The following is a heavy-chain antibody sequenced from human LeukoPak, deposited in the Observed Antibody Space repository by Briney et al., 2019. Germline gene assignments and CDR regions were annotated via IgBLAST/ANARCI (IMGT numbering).Heavy chain of an antibody. CDR1: GGSFSGYY. V-gene: IGHV4-34*01. Sequence: PSETLSLTCAVYGGSFSGYYWSWIRQPPGKGLEWIGEINHSGSTNYNPSLKSRVTISVDTSKNQFSLKLSSVTAADTAVYYCARLPCITGTHWGQGTLVTVSS. D-gene: IGHD1-20*01. CDR2: INHSGST. J-gene: IGHJ4*02. CDR3: ARLPCITGTH.